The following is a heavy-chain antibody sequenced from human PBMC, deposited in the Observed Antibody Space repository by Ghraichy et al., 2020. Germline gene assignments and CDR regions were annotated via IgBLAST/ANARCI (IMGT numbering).Heavy chain of an antibody. CDR2: IYYSGST. V-gene: IGHV4-59*01. J-gene: IGHJ5*02. D-gene: IGHD6-6*01. CDR1: GGSISSYY. Sequence: SQTLSLTCTVSGGSISSYYWSWIRQPPGKGLEWIGYIYYSGSTNYNPSLKSRVTISVDTSKNQFSLKLSSVTAADTAVYYCARDLPGLYSSSANWFDPWGQGTLVTVSS. CDR3: ARDLPGLYSSSANWFDP.